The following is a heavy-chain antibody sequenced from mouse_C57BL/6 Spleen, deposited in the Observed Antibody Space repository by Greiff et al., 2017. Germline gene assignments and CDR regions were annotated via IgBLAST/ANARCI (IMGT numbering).Heavy chain of an antibody. D-gene: IGHD3-3*01. V-gene: IGHV5-9-1*02. CDR2: ISSGGDSI. J-gene: IGHJ2*01. CDR3: TGGRGFDY. Sequence: EVMLVESGEGLVKPGGSLKLSCAASGFTFSSYAMSWVRQTPEKRLEWVAYISSGGDSIYYAATVKGRFTISRDTARNTLYLQMSGLKSEDTAMYYCTGGRGFDYWGQGTTLTVSS. CDR1: GFTFSSYA.